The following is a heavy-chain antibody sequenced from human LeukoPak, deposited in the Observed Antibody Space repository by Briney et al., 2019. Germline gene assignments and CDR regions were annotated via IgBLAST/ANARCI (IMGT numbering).Heavy chain of an antibody. CDR3: ARVLGSYGDSAY. V-gene: IGHV3-48*04. CDR2: IASSSSSM. J-gene: IGHJ4*02. CDR1: GFTFRTFS. D-gene: IGHD4-17*01. Sequence: GGSLRLSCAASGFTFRTFSMNWVRQAPGKGLEWLSYIASSSSSMYYADSVKGRFTISRDNAKNSLYLQMNSLTAEDTAVYYCARVLGSYGDSAYWSQGTLVTVSP.